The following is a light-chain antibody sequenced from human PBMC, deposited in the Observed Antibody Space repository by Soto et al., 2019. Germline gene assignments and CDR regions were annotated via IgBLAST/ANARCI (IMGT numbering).Light chain of an antibody. Sequence: QSSFTQPASTSVSPGHSITISWSGTSRDVGGYNYVSWYQQHPGKAPKFMIYDVSNRPSGVSNRFSGSKSGNTASLTISGLQAEDEADYYCSSYTTSNTRQIVFGTGTKVTVL. CDR1: SRDVGGYNY. CDR3: SSYTTSNTRQIV. J-gene: IGLJ1*01. CDR2: DVS. V-gene: IGLV2-14*01.